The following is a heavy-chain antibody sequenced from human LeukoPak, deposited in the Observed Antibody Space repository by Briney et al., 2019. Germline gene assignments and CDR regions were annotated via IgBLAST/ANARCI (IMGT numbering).Heavy chain of an antibody. V-gene: IGHV3-48*01. CDR2: ISSSCSTI. Sequence: PGGSLRLSCAASGFTFNTYSMNWLRQAPGEGLEWVSYISSSCSTIYYADSVKGRFTISRDNSKNTLYLQMNSLRGEDTAVYYCARGGSYLSAFDIWGQGTMVTVSS. D-gene: IGHD1-26*01. CDR3: ARGGSYLSAFDI. CDR1: GFTFNTYS. J-gene: IGHJ3*02.